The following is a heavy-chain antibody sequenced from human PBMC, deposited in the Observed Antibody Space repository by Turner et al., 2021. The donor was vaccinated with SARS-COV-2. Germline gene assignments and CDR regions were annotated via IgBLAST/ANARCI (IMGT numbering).Heavy chain of an antibody. CDR1: GCTFSSYA. V-gene: IGHV1-69*01. D-gene: IGHD3-22*01. CDR3: ARIIGSSYYYDSSGYYYAAADY. J-gene: IGHJ4*02. CDR2: IIPIFGTE. Sequence: QVQLVQFGAEVKKPGSSVKVSCMASGCTFSSYAISWVRQAPGQGLEWMGGIIPIFGTENYAQKFQGRVTITADEATSTAYMELSSLRSEDTAVYYCARIIGSSYYYDSSGYYYAAADYWGQGTLVTVSS.